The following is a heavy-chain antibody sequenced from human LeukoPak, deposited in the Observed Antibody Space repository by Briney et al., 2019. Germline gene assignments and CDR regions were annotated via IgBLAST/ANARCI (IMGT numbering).Heavy chain of an antibody. V-gene: IGHV4-39*07. CDR3: ARDVRDSSGFYLRAFDY. J-gene: IGHJ4*02. CDR1: GGSISSSSYY. CDR2: IHYNGNT. D-gene: IGHD3-22*01. Sequence: KPSETLSLTCTVSGGSISSSSYYWGWIRQPPGKGLEWIGGIHYNGNTYYYPSLKSRVTISVDTSKNQFSLRLSSVTAADTAVYYCARDVRDSSGFYLRAFDYWGQGTLVTVSS.